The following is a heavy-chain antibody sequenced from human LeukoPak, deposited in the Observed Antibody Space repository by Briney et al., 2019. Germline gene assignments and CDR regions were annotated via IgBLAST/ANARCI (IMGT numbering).Heavy chain of an antibody. CDR1: GYTFTIHP. CDR3: ARVGPLLWYSRDDAFDI. V-gene: IGHV1-3*03. CDR2: INTGNGNT. J-gene: IGHJ3*02. D-gene: IGHD6-13*01. Sequence: ASVKVSCKASGYTFTIHPMHWVRQAPGQRLEWMGWINTGNGNTKYSQEFQDRVTITRNTSISTAYMELSSLRSEDTAVYYCARVGPLLWYSRDDAFDIWGQGTMVTVSS.